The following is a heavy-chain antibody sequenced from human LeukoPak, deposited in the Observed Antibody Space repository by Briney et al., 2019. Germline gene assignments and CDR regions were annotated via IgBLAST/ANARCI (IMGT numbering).Heavy chain of an antibody. Sequence: GGSLRLSCAASGFTFSNYAMSWVRQAPGRGLDWVSGITGTGGGTYYADSVKGRFTMSRDNSKKTLDLQMNSLRAEDTAVYYCAKVGGQRIQLWPHDYWGQGTLVTVSS. V-gene: IGHV3-23*01. CDR1: GFTFSNYA. D-gene: IGHD5-18*01. CDR3: AKVGGQRIQLWPHDY. CDR2: ITGTGGGT. J-gene: IGHJ4*02.